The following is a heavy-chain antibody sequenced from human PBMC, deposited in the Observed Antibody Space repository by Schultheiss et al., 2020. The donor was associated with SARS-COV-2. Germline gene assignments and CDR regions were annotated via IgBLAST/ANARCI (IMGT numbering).Heavy chain of an antibody. Sequence: SQTLSLTCAVYGGSFSGYYWSWIRQPPGKGLEWIGEINHSGSTNYNPSLKSRVTISVDTSKNQFSLKLSSVTAADTAVYYCARHAYYYDSSGYYPYYFDYWGQGTLVTVSS. CDR3: ARHAYYYDSSGYYPYYFDY. J-gene: IGHJ4*02. D-gene: IGHD3-22*01. CDR2: INHSGST. CDR1: GGSFSGYY. V-gene: IGHV4-34*01.